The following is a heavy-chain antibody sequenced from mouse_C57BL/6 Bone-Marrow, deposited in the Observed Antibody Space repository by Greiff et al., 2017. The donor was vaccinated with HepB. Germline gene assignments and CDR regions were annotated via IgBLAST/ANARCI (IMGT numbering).Heavy chain of an antibody. V-gene: IGHV1-59*01. Sequence: QVQLQQPGAELVRPGPSVKLSCKASGYTFTSYWMHRVTQRPGQGLEWIGVIDPSVSYTNYNQKFKGKATLTVDTSSSTAYMQLSSLTSEDSAVYYCARNTDYGWCAYGGQGTLVTVSA. J-gene: IGHJ3*01. D-gene: IGHD2-4*01. CDR1: GYTFTSYW. CDR3: ARNTDYGWCAY. CDR2: IDPSVSYT.